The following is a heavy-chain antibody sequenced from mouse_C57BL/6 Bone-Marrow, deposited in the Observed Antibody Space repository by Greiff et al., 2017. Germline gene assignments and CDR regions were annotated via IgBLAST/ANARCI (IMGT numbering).Heavy chain of an antibody. CDR2: ISSGGSYT. J-gene: IGHJ4*01. D-gene: IGHD1-1*01. CDR3: ARHLSSTVVPLY. Sequence: DVKLVESGGDLVKPGGSLKLSCAASGFTFSSYGMSWVRQTPDKRLEWVATISSGGSYTYYPDSVKGRFTISRDNAKNTLYLQMSSLKSEDTAMXYCARHLSSTVVPLYWGQGTSVTVSS. V-gene: IGHV5-6*02. CDR1: GFTFSSYG.